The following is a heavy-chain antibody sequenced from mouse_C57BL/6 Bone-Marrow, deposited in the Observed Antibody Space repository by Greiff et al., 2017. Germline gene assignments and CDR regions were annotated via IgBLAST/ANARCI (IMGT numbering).Heavy chain of an antibody. V-gene: IGHV1-80*01. CDR2: IYPGDGDT. CDR1: GYAFSSYW. J-gene: IGHJ2*01. CDR3: ARWNWVYFDY. D-gene: IGHD4-1*01. Sequence: QVQLQQSGAELVKPGASVKISCKASGYAFSSYWMNWVKQRPGKGLEWIGQIYPGDGDTNYNGKFKGKAKLTADKSSSTAYMQLSSLPSEDSAVYFCARWNWVYFDYWGQGTTLTVSS.